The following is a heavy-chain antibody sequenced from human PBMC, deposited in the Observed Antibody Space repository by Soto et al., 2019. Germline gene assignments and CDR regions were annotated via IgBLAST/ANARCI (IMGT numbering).Heavy chain of an antibody. J-gene: IGHJ6*02. CDR3: ASGRLVSRYYGLDV. D-gene: IGHD6-6*01. CDR1: GGSMNDYY. V-gene: IGHV4-4*07. CDR2: IFTSGNT. Sequence: QVQLQESGPGLVKPSETLSLTCTVSGGSMNDYYWSWIRQPAGKGLEWIGRIFTSGNTNYNPSLRSRLTMSVDTSTNQDSLRLTSVTAADTAVYYCASGRLVSRYYGLDVWGQGTTVNVSS.